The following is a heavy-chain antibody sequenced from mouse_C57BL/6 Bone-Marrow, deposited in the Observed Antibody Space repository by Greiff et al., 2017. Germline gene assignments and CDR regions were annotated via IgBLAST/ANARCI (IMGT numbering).Heavy chain of an antibody. Sequence: EVQLQQSGPELVKPGASVKMSCKASGYTFTDYNMHWVKQSHGKSLEWIGYINPNNGGTSYNQKFKGKATLTVNKSSSPAYMELRSLTSEDSAVYYCARIYYDYDWFAYWGQGTLVTVSA. D-gene: IGHD2-4*01. CDR2: INPNNGGT. V-gene: IGHV1-22*01. CDR1: GYTFTDYN. J-gene: IGHJ3*01. CDR3: ARIYYDYDWFAY.